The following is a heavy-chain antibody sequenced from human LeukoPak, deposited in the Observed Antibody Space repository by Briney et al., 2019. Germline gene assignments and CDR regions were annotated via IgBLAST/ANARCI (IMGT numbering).Heavy chain of an antibody. D-gene: IGHD6-6*01. V-gene: IGHV3-21*01. J-gene: IGHJ4*02. CDR3: ARVGSEQLGPVNY. CDR1: GFTFSSYS. Sequence: PGGSLRLSCAASGFTFSSYSMNWVRQAPGKGLEWVSSISSSSSYIYYADSVKGRFTISRDNAKNSLYLQMNSLRAEDTAVYYCARVGSEQLGPVNYWGQGTLVTVSS. CDR2: ISSSSSYI.